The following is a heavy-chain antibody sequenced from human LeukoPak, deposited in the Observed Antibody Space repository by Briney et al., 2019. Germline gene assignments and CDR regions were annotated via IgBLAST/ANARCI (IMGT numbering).Heavy chain of an antibody. Sequence: GASVKVSCKASGYTFTSYGISWVRQAPGQGLEWMGWISAYNGNTNYAQKLQGRVTMTTDTSTSTAYMELRSLRSDDTAVYYCARVTPPRGYSYGYGGPGIDYWGQGTLVTVSS. D-gene: IGHD5-18*01. CDR1: GYTFTSYG. CDR2: ISAYNGNT. J-gene: IGHJ4*02. CDR3: ARVTPPRGYSYGYGGPGIDY. V-gene: IGHV1-18*01.